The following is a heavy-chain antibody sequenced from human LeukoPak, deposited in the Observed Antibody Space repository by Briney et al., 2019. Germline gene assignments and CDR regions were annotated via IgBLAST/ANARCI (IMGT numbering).Heavy chain of an antibody. CDR1: GFTFSSSD. CDR2: ISYDATNK. J-gene: IGHJ4*02. D-gene: IGHD2/OR15-2a*01. Sequence: GGSLRLSCAASGFTFSSSDMHWVRQAPGKGLEWVAVISYDATNKYYADSVKGRFTLSRDNSKNTLYLQTNTLRDEDTPVYYCAKASSNYFYYFEYWGQGTLVTASS. CDR3: AKASSNYFYYFEY. V-gene: IGHV3-30*18.